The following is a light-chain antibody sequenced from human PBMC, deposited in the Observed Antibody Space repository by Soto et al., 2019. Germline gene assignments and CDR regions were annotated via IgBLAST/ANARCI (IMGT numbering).Light chain of an antibody. CDR3: QQYDSYPYT. CDR2: GAS. Sequence: DIQMTQSPSTLSASVGDRVTITCRASHTIGSWLAWYQQKPGKAPKLLIYGASSLQSGVPSRFSGSGFGTEFTLTISSLQPDDFATYHCQQYDSYPYTFGQGTKLEIK. J-gene: IGKJ2*01. CDR1: HTIGSW. V-gene: IGKV1-5*01.